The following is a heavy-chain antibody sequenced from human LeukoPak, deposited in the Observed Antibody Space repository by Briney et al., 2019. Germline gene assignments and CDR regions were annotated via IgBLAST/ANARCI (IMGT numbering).Heavy chain of an antibody. V-gene: IGHV4-39*01. CDR3: AGAVVVPAAIYY. Sequence: PSETLSLPCTVSGGSISSSSYYWGWIRQPPGKGLEWIGSIYYSGSTYYNPSLKSRVTISVDTSKNQFSLKLSSVTAADTAVYYCAGAVVVPAAIYYWGQGTLVTVSS. CDR1: GGSISSSSYY. J-gene: IGHJ4*02. D-gene: IGHD2-2*01. CDR2: IYYSGST.